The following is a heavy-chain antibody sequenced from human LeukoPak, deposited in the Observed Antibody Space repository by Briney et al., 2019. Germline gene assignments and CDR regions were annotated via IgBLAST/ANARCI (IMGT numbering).Heavy chain of an antibody. CDR1: GGSISSYY. Sequence: SETLSLTCTVSGGSISSYYGSWIRQPPGKGLECIGYIYYSGSTNFNPSLKSRVTISVETSKNQFSLKMSSVTAADTAVYYCARVRPFDSYDSSGSIDYWGQGTLVTVSS. D-gene: IGHD3-22*01. CDR2: IYYSGST. V-gene: IGHV4-59*01. J-gene: IGHJ4*02. CDR3: ARVRPFDSYDSSGSIDY.